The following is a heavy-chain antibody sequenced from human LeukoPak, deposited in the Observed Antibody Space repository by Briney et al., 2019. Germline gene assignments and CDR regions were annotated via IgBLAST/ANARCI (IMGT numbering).Heavy chain of an antibody. J-gene: IGHJ4*02. CDR2: IKQDGSEK. Sequence: GGSLRLSCAVSGFTFSSYWMSWVRQAPGKGLEWVAHIKQDGSEKYYVDSVKGRFTISRDNAKSSLYLQMNSLRAEDTAVYHCVRERGGLDYWGQGALVTVSS. V-gene: IGHV3-7*05. CDR1: GFTFSSYW. CDR3: VRERGGLDY.